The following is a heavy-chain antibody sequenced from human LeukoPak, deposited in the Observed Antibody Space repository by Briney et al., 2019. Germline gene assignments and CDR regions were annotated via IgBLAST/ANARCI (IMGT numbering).Heavy chain of an antibody. J-gene: IGHJ4*02. Sequence: GGSLRLSCAASGFIFSDYTMQWVRQAPGKGLQWVSSISGSSNGVYYADSVKGRFTISRDNAKNSLYLQMDSLRAEDTAIYYCARVIGSYGDSAYWGQGTLVTVSS. CDR1: GFIFSDYT. CDR2: ISGSSNGV. CDR3: ARVIGSYGDSAY. V-gene: IGHV3-21*01. D-gene: IGHD3-16*01.